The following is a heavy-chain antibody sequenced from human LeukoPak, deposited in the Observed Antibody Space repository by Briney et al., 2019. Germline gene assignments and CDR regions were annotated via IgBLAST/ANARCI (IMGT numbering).Heavy chain of an antibody. CDR1: GFTFDDYA. Sequence: PGGSLRLSCAASGFTFDDYAMHWVRQAPGKGLGWVSGISWNSGSIGYADSVKGRFTISRDNAKNSLYLQMNSLRAEDTALYYCAKADYGDYARPDYWGQGTLVTVSS. V-gene: IGHV3-9*01. CDR3: AKADYGDYARPDY. D-gene: IGHD4-17*01. CDR2: ISWNSGSI. J-gene: IGHJ4*02.